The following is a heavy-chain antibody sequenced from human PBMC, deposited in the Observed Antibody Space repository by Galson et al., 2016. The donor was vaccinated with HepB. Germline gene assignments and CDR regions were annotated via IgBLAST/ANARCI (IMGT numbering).Heavy chain of an antibody. CDR1: GYNFPSQW. CDR2: IYPGDSDT. CDR3: ASGKWRDFDN. V-gene: IGHV5-51*01. Sequence: QSGAEVKKPGESVTISCQGSGYNFPSQWIGWVRQMPGKGLEWMGLIYPGDSDTRYSPSFQGQVTISADRSISTTYLQWSSLEASDSAIYYCASGKWRDFDNWGQGTLLSVAS. J-gene: IGHJ4*02. D-gene: IGHD1-26*01.